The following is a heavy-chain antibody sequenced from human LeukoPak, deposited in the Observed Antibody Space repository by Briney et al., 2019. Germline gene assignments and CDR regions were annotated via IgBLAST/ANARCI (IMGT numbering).Heavy chain of an antibody. CDR2: ISWNSGSI. CDR3: AKDRAAAGTFDY. CDR1: GFTFDDYA. V-gene: IGHV3-9*01. J-gene: IGHJ4*02. Sequence: PGGSLRLSCAASGFTFDDYAMHWVRQAPGKGLEWVSGISWNSGSIGYADSVKGRFTISRDNAKNSLYLQMNSLRAEDTALYYCAKDRAAAGTFDYWGQGTLVTVSS. D-gene: IGHD6-13*01.